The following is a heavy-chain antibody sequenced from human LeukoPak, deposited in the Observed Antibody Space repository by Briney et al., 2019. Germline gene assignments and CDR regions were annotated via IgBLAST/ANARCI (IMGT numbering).Heavy chain of an antibody. CDR3: AKGRTYYYDSSGSFFDY. V-gene: IGHV3-21*01. Sequence: KTGGSLRLSCAASGFTFSSYSMNWVRQAPGKGLEWVSSISSSSSYIYYADSVKGRFTISRDNSKNTLYLQMNSLRAEDTAVYYCAKGRTYYYDSSGSFFDYWGQGTLVTVSS. D-gene: IGHD3-22*01. J-gene: IGHJ4*02. CDR1: GFTFSSYS. CDR2: ISSSSSYI.